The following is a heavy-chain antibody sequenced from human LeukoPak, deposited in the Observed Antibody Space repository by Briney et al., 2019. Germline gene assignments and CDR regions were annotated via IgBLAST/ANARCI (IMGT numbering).Heavy chain of an antibody. CDR1: GGSISSYY. V-gene: IGHV4-59*01. J-gene: IGHJ4*02. CDR2: IYFSGST. CDR3: ARESRGYYYGLDY. Sequence: PSETLSLTCTVSGGSISSYYWSWIRQPPGKGLEWIGYIYFSGSTNYNPSLKSRVTISVDTSKNQFSLKLSSVTAADTAVYYCARESRGYYYGLDYWGQGTLVTVSS. D-gene: IGHD3-22*01.